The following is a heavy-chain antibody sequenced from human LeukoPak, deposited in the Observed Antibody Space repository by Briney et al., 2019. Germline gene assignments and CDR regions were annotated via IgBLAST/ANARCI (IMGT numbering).Heavy chain of an antibody. CDR1: GYTFTTYS. D-gene: IGHD3-3*01. J-gene: IGHJ4*02. CDR2: INAGNGNT. CDR3: AREHDFLIDYSFDY. V-gene: IGHV1-3*01. Sequence: ASVKVSCKASGYTFTTYSIFWMRQAPRQGLEWMGWINAGNGNTKYSQKLQGRVTITRDTSANTAYVELSSLRSEDTAVYYCAREHDFLIDYSFDYWGQGTLVTVSS.